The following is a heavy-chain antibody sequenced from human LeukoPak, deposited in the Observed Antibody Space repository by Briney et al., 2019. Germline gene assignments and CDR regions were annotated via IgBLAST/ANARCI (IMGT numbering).Heavy chain of an antibody. J-gene: IGHJ4*02. CDR3: ATPGYYFDY. V-gene: IGHV1-24*01. CDR1: GYTLTELS. D-gene: IGHD6-25*01. CDR2: FDPEDGER. Sequence: ASVKVSCKVSGYTLTELSMHWVRQAPGKGLEWTGGFDPEDGERIYAQKFQGRVTMTEDTSTDTAYMELSSLRSEDTAEYYCATPGYYFDYWGQGTLVTVSS.